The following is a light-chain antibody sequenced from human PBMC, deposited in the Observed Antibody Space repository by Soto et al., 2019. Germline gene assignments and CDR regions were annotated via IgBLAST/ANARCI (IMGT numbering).Light chain of an antibody. J-gene: IGKJ2*01. CDR3: QQSYSSPYT. Sequence: DIQMTQSPSSLSASVGDRVTITCRASQSISTYLNWYIQKPGEAPRFLIYVASNLQSGVPSRFSGSGSGTDFTLTISSLQPEDFATYYCQQSYSSPYTFGQGTKVEIK. V-gene: IGKV1-39*01. CDR1: QSISTY. CDR2: VAS.